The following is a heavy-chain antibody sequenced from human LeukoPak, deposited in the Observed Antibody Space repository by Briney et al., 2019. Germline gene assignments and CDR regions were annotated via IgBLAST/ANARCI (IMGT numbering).Heavy chain of an antibody. CDR3: ARDHSSGWYSDYFDY. D-gene: IGHD6-19*01. CDR2: ISYDGSNK. J-gene: IGHJ4*02. Sequence: EPGRSLRLSCAASGFTFISVGMHWVRQAPGKGLEWVALISYDGSNKYYADSVKGRFTISRDNSKNTLYLQMNSLRAEDTAVYYCARDHSSGWYSDYFDYWGQGTLVTVSS. CDR1: GFTFISVG. V-gene: IGHV3-30*03.